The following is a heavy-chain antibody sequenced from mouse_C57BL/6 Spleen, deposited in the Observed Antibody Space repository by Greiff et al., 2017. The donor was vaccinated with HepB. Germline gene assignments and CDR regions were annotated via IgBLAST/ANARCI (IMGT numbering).Heavy chain of an antibody. J-gene: IGHJ4*01. Sequence: DVKLVESGGGLVKPGGSLKLSCAASGFTFSSYAMSWVRQTPEKRLEWVATISDGGSYTYYPDNVKGRFTISRDNAKNNLYLQMSHLKSEDTAMYYCAREGGHMVYYYAMDYWGQGTSVTVSS. CDR2: ISDGGSYT. CDR1: GFTFSSYA. CDR3: AREGGHMVYYYAMDY. V-gene: IGHV5-4*01. D-gene: IGHD2-2*01.